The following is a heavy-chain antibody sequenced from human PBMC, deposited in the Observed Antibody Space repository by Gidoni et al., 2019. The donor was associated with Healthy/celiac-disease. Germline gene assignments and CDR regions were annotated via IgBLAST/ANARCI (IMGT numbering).Heavy chain of an antibody. V-gene: IGHV1-46*01. J-gene: IGHJ4*02. CDR1: GYTFTRSY. D-gene: IGHD6-19*01. CDR3: ARDLQFRASSGWYGGTGFDY. CDR2: INPSGGST. Sequence: QVQLVQSGAEVKKPGASVKVTCKASGYTFTRSYKHWVRQAPGQGLEWMGIINPSGGSTSYAQKFQGRVTMTRDTSTSTVYMELSSLRSEDTAVYYCARDLQFRASSGWYGGTGFDYWGQGTLVTVSS.